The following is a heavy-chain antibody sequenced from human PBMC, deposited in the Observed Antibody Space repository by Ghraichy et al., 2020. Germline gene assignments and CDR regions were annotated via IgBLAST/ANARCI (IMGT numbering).Heavy chain of an antibody. CDR1: GFSFSTYA. Sequence: GGSLRLSCTASGFSFSTYAMSWVRQAPGKGLEYVAVISSRSDTIHYADSVKGRFTISRDNSQNTVYLQMNSLRTDDTAVYFCGKDLRGSILWYDFWGQGTLVTVSS. J-gene: IGHJ5*01. D-gene: IGHD2-2*01. V-gene: IGHV3-23*01. CDR2: ISSRSDTI. CDR3: GKDLRGSILWYDF.